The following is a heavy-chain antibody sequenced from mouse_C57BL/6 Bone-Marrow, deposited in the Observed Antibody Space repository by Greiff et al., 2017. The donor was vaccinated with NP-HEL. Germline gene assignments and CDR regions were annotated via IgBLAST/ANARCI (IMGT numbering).Heavy chain of an antibody. D-gene: IGHD1-1*01. CDR3: ARYGATVEGFYFDY. J-gene: IGHJ2*01. Sequence: DVHLVESGGDLVKPGGSLKLSCAASGFTFSSYGMSWVRQTPDKRLEWVATISSGGSYTYYPDSVKGRFTISRDNAKNTLYLQMSSLKSEDTAMYYCARYGATVEGFYFDYWGQGTTLTVSS. CDR1: GFTFSSYG. CDR2: ISSGGSYT. V-gene: IGHV5-6*01.